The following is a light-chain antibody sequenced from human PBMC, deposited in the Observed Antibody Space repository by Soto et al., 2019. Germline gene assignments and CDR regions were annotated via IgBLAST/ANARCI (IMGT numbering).Light chain of an antibody. CDR2: LGS. J-gene: IGKJ3*01. Sequence: DIVMTQSPLSLPVTPGEPASISCRSSQSLLHSNGYNYLEWYLQKPGQSPQLLVYLGSDRASGVPDRCSGSGSGTDFTLNISRVEADDVVVYYYMQGLSGFTFGPGTKVEIK. CDR3: MQGLSGFT. CDR1: QSLLHSNGYNY. V-gene: IGKV2-28*01.